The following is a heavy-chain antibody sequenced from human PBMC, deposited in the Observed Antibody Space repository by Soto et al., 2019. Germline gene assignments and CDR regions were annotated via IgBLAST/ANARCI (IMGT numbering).Heavy chain of an antibody. CDR2: IKSFNGDT. V-gene: IGHV1-2*02. CDR3: ARVVSPYYDVLTGNWFDP. D-gene: IGHD3-9*01. CDR1: GYTFTGYY. J-gene: IGHJ5*02. Sequence: QVQLMQSGAEVKEPGASVKVSCKASGYTFTGYYMHWARQAPGQGLEWMGWIKSFNGDTNYAQKFQGRVTLTRDTSISTAYMELSRLKSDGTAVYYCARVVSPYYDVLTGNWFDPWGQGTLVTVSS.